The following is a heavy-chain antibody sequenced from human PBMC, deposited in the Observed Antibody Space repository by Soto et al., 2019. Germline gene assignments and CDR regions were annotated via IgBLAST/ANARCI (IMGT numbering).Heavy chain of an antibody. Sequence: PSETLSLTCAVSRGSISNNIWWSLVRQPPGKGLEWIGEIHHGGGSNYNPSLKSRVTVSIDKSKNQFYLTLTSVTAADTAVYYCASKHVESSNWPDFDNWGQGTLVTVSS. CDR1: RGSISNNIW. CDR3: ASKHVESSNWPDFDN. D-gene: IGHD2-15*01. CDR2: IHHGGGS. V-gene: IGHV4-4*02. J-gene: IGHJ4*02.